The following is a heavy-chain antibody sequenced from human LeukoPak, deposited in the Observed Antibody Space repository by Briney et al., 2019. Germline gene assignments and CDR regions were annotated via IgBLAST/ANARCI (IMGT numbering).Heavy chain of an antibody. CDR1: GFTFSGNG. V-gene: IGHV3-30*02. J-gene: IGHJ4*02. D-gene: IGHD5-12*01. CDR3: AKDGYEGY. Sequence: PGGSVRLSCATSGFTFSGNGMHWVRQAPDKGLEAVAFIWNDGRKKYYADSVKGRFTISRDNSKSTLYLQMNSLTTEDPAVYYCAKDGYEGYWGQGPLVTVSS. CDR2: IWNDGRKK.